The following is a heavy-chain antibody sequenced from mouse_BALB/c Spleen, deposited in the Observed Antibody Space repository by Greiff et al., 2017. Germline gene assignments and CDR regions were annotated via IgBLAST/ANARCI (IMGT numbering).Heavy chain of an antibody. Sequence: VQLQQSGPELVKPGASVKISCKASGYAFSSSWMNWVKQRPGQGLEWIGRIYPGDGDTNYNGKFKGKATLTADKSSSTAYMQLSSLTSVDSAVYFCARLGYYGTRYAMDYWGQGTSVTVSS. D-gene: IGHD2-1*01. V-gene: IGHV1-82*01. CDR1: GYAFSSSW. J-gene: IGHJ4*01. CDR3: ARLGYYGTRYAMDY. CDR2: IYPGDGDT.